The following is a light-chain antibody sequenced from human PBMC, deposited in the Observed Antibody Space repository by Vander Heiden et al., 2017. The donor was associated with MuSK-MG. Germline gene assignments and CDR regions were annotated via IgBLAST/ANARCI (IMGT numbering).Light chain of an antibody. V-gene: IGLV3-1*01. J-gene: IGLJ2*01. CDR1: KWGDKY. Sequence: SYELTQPPAVSVSPGQTASLTCSGDKWGDKYAAGYQRKPGQALLLVIYEDNSRPSRLPDRFSGSTSVTTATLTISGTQALDEDYYYCQAWNSRTAVFGGGTKLTVL. CDR2: EDN. CDR3: QAWNSRTAV.